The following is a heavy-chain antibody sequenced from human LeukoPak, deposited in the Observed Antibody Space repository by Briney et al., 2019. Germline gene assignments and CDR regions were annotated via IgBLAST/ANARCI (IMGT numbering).Heavy chain of an antibody. J-gene: IGHJ2*01. D-gene: IGHD5-18*01. V-gene: IGHV3-21*01. CDR2: ISSSSSYI. CDR3: AGAYYVGYSYGRNHYWYFDL. Sequence: GGSLRLSCAASGXTFSSYSVNWVRQAPGKGLEWVSSISSSSSYIYYADSVKGRFTISRDNAKNSLYLQMNSLRAEDTAVYYCAGAYYVGYSYGRNHYWYFDLWGRGTLVTVSS. CDR1: GXTFSSYS.